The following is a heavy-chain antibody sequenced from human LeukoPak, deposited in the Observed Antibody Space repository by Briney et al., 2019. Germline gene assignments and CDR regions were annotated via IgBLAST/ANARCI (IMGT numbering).Heavy chain of an antibody. CDR2: IYTSGST. CDR3: ARALPKAGWLRLTGSYYFDY. CDR1: GGSISSGSYY. Sequence: PSQTLSLTCTVSGGSISSGSYYWSWIRQPAGKGLEWIGRIYTSGSTNYNPSLKSRVTISVDTSKNQFSLKLSSVTAADTAVYYCARALPKAGWLRLTGSYYFDYWGQGTLVTVSS. J-gene: IGHJ4*02. D-gene: IGHD5-12*01. V-gene: IGHV4-61*02.